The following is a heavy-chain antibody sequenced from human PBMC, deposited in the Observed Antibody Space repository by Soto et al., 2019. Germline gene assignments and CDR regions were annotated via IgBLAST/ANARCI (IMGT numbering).Heavy chain of an antibody. CDR2: IIPIFGTT. V-gene: IGHV1-69*01. J-gene: IGHJ4*02. CDR3: ARGLYCGGGCYSHFDY. CDR1: GGTFSNYP. D-gene: IGHD2-21*02. Sequence: VQLVQSGAEVKKPGSSVKVSCKASGGTFSNYPFIWVRQAPGQGLDWMGGIIPIFGTTDYGQRFQGRVRIPADESTNTADMDLSSLRSDDTVVYYCARGLYCGGGCYSHFDYWGQGTLVTVSS.